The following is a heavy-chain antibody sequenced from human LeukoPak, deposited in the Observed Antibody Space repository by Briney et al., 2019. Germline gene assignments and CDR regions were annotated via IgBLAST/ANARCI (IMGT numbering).Heavy chain of an antibody. J-gene: IGHJ4*02. CDR3: ARSGGPTYYFDY. CDR2: IYYSGST. Sequence: PSETLSLTCTVSGGSISTYYWSWIRQPPGKGLEWIGYIYYSGSTNYNPSLKSRVTISVDTSENQFSLKLSSVTAADTAVYYCARSGGPTYYFDYWGQGTLVTVSS. D-gene: IGHD3-10*01. V-gene: IGHV4-59*01. CDR1: GGSISTYY.